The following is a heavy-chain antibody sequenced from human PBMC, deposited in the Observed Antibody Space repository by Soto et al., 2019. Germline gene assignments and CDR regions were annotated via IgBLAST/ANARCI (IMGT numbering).Heavy chain of an antibody. CDR3: ATRPLLRGAP. V-gene: IGHV3-53*01. D-gene: IGHD3-16*01. J-gene: IGHJ3*01. Sequence: EVQLVESGGGLIQPGGCQRISCEASGFTFSSNDMNWVRQAPGKGLEWVSLIWTSGSTAYADSVKGRFTISRDNSKSALYLHMSSLRAEDTAVYYCATRPLLRGAPWGQGTMVTVSS. CDR2: IWTSGST. CDR1: GFTFSSND.